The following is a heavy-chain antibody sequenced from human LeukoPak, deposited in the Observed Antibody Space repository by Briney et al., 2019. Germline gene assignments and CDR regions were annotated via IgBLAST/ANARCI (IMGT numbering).Heavy chain of an antibody. CDR3: VREDHGSFDD. V-gene: IGHV3-21*01. CDR2: ISSSSTYI. J-gene: IGHJ4*02. D-gene: IGHD3-10*01. Sequence: PGGSLRLSCAASGFSFSSYCVNWVRQAPGKGLEWVSCISSSSTYIYYSDSVRGRFAISRDNAKNSLYLQMNSLRAEDTAVYYCVREDHGSFDDWGQGSLVTVP. CDR1: GFSFSSYC.